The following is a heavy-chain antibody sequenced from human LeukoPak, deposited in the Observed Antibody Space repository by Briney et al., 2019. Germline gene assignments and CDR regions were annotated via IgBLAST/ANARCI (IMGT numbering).Heavy chain of an antibody. J-gene: IGHJ4*02. Sequence: SETLSLTCTVSGYSISSGYYWGWIRQPPGKGLEWIGSIYHSGSTYYNPSLKSRVTISVDTSKNQFSLKLSSVTAADTAVYYCAREGEYSYSDYWGQGTLVTVSS. V-gene: IGHV4-38-2*02. CDR1: GYSISSGYY. D-gene: IGHD5-18*01. CDR3: AREGEYSYSDY. CDR2: IYHSGST.